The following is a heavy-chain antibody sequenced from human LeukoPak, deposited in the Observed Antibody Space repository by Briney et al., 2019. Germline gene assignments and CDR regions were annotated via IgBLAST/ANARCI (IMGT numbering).Heavy chain of an antibody. CDR1: GYTFTGYY. Sequence: ASVKVFCKASGYTFTGYYMHWVRQAPGQGLEWMGWINPNSGGTNYAQKFQGRVTMTRDTSISTAYMELSRLRSDDTAVYYCARDISNTQPLTYWGQGTLVTVSS. CDR2: INPNSGGT. J-gene: IGHJ4*02. CDR3: ARDISNTQPLTY. D-gene: IGHD2/OR15-2a*01. V-gene: IGHV1-2*02.